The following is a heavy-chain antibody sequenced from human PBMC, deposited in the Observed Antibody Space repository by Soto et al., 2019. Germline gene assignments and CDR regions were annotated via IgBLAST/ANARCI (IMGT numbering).Heavy chain of an antibody. CDR3: ARAPETLPIVRVVVPYFFDS. CDR2: IYYSGST. Sequence: SETLSLTCTVSGGSISSYYWSWIRQPPGKGLEWIGYIYYSGSTNYNPSLKSRVTISVDTSKNQFSLKLSSVTAADTAVYYCARAPETLPIVRVVVPYFFDSWGKETLVPLAS. J-gene: IGHJ4*02. CDR1: GGSISSYY. D-gene: IGHD3-16*02. V-gene: IGHV4-59*01.